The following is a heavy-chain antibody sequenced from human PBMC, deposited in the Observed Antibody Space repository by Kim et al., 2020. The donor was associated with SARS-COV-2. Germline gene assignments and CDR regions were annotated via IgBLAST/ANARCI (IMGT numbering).Heavy chain of an antibody. CDR2: ISGDGTKT. CDR3: AKDAFFFMDV. V-gene: IGHV3-74*01. CDR1: GFTFILRF. D-gene: IGHD3-3*02. Sequence: GGSLRLSCAASGFTFILRFMDWVRQVPGKGLLCVARISGDGTKTTYADSVKGRFTISRDNAKNTLYLQMNGLRAEDTAIYFCAKDAFFFMDVWGQGTTVTVSS. J-gene: IGHJ6*02.